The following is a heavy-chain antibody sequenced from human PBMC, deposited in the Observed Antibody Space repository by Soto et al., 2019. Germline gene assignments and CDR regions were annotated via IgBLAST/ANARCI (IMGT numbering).Heavy chain of an antibody. J-gene: IGHJ6*02. D-gene: IGHD2-2*01. Sequence: ASVTGSCKASGYTFTGYYMHWVRQAPGQGLDWMGWISAYNGNTNYAQKLQGRVTMTTDTSTSTAYMELRSLRSDDTAVYYCARESARYCSSTSCYYYGMDVWGQGTTVTVSS. CDR2: ISAYNGNT. V-gene: IGHV1-18*04. CDR1: GYTFTGYY. CDR3: ARESARYCSSTSCYYYGMDV.